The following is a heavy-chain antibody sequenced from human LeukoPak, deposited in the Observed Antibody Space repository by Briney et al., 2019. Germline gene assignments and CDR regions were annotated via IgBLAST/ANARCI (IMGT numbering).Heavy chain of an antibody. D-gene: IGHD5-24*01. Sequence: GGSLRLSCAASGFTFSSYGMSWVRQAPGKGLEWVSAISGSGGSTYYADSVKGRFTISRDNSKNTLYLQMNSLRAEDTAVYYCARVEMATIIDYWGQGTLVTVSS. CDR1: GFTFSSYG. V-gene: IGHV3-23*01. CDR2: ISGSGGST. J-gene: IGHJ4*02. CDR3: ARVEMATIIDY.